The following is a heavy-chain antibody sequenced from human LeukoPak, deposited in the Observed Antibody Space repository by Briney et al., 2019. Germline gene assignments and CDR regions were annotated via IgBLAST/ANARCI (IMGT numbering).Heavy chain of an antibody. J-gene: IGHJ3*02. D-gene: IGHD4-17*01. Sequence: GGSLRLSCAASGFTFSSYAMSWVRQAPGKGLEWVSGINWNGGSTGYADSAKGRFTISRDNAKNSLYLQMNSLRAEDTALYYCARSTTVTTGPHAFDIWGQGTMVTVSS. V-gene: IGHV3-20*04. CDR1: GFTFSSYA. CDR2: INWNGGST. CDR3: ARSTTVTTGPHAFDI.